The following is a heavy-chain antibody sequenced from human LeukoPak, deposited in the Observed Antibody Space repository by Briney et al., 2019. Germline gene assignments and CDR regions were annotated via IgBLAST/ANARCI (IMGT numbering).Heavy chain of an antibody. V-gene: IGHV4-34*01. Sequence: SETLSLTCAVYGGSFSGYYWSWIRQPPGKGLEWIGEINHSGSTNYNPSLKSRVTISVDTSKNQFSLKLSSVTAADTAVYYCARHGGMTTIDYWGQGTLVTVSS. CDR2: INHSGST. CDR3: ARHGGMTTIDY. D-gene: IGHD4-17*01. CDR1: GGSFSGYY. J-gene: IGHJ4*02.